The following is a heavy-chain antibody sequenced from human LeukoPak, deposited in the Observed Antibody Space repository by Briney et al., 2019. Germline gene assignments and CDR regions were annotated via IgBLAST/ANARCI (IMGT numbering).Heavy chain of an antibody. J-gene: IGHJ2*01. CDR2: INSDGSST. D-gene: IGHD6-19*01. CDR3: ARPPYSSGSFDL. V-gene: IGHV3-74*01. Sequence: ARSLRLSCAASGFTFSNYWMHWVRHAPGKGLVWVSRINSDGSSTIYADSVKGRFTISRDNAENTLYLQMNSLRAEDTAVYFCARPPYSSGSFDLWGRGTLVSVSS. CDR1: GFTFSNYW.